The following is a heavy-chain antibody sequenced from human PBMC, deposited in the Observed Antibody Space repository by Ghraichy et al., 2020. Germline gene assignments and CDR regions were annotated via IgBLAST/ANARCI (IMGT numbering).Heavy chain of an antibody. J-gene: IGHJ4*02. Sequence: GGSLRLSCAASGFTFSTYSMNWVRQAPGKGLEWVSYISSDSSMKYYADSVKGRFTISRDNAKNSLYVQMNSLRAEDTAVYYCVRGEPDFDYWGQGTLVTVSS. CDR2: ISSDSSMK. V-gene: IGHV3-48*01. CDR3: VRGEPDFDY. CDR1: GFTFSTYS.